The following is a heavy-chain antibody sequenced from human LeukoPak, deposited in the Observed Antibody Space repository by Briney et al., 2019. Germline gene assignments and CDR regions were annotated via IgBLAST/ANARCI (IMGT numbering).Heavy chain of an antibody. D-gene: IGHD4-17*01. CDR1: GFTFSSSA. CDR2: ISSSGSYI. Sequence: GGSLRLSCAASGFTFSSSAMTWVRQAPGKGLEWVSSISSSGSYIYFADSVKGRFTISRDNAKNSLYLQMNSLRAEDKAVYYCARDYYGDYYFDYWGQGTLVTVSS. CDR3: ARDYYGDYYFDY. V-gene: IGHV3-21*01. J-gene: IGHJ4*02.